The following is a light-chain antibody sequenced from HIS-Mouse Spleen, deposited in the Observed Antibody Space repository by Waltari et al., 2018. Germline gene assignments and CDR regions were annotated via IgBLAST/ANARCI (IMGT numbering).Light chain of an antibody. CDR2: EDS. CDR1: ALPKKY. J-gene: IGLJ2*01. CDR3: YSTDSSGNHRV. V-gene: IGLV3-10*01. Sequence: SYELTPPPSVSVSPGQTARITCPGAALPKKYAYWYQQKSGQAPVLVIYEDSKRPSGIPERFFGSSSGTMATLTISGAQVEDEADYYCYSTDSSGNHRVFGGGTKLTVL.